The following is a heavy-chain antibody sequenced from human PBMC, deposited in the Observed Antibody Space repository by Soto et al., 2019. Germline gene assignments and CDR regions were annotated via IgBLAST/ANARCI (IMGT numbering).Heavy chain of an antibody. Sequence: GASVKVSCKVSGYTLRELNLHWVRQAPGKGLEWLAGFDPAKPETLYAQNFQGSITVTEDPSTDTAYMQLSSLRYEDTATYYCVTGDQLSAEVTGISFSFWGQGTLVTVSS. CDR3: VTGDQLSAEVTGISFSF. V-gene: IGHV1-24*01. J-gene: IGHJ4*02. CDR2: FDPAKPET. CDR1: GYTLRELN. D-gene: IGHD2-21*02.